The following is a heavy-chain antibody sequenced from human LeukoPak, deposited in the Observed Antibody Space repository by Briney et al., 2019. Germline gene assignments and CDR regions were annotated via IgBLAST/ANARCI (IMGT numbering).Heavy chain of an antibody. CDR1: GLTLSTYT. CDR2: ISRSSTYI. Sequence: GGSLRLSCAASGLTLSTYTMNWVRQAPGKGLEWVSSISRSSTYIYYADSVKGRFTISRDNAKNSLYLQMNSLKTEDTAVYYCTPSTPFDYWGQGTLVTVSS. D-gene: IGHD5/OR15-5a*01. V-gene: IGHV3-21*03. CDR3: TPSTPFDY. J-gene: IGHJ4*02.